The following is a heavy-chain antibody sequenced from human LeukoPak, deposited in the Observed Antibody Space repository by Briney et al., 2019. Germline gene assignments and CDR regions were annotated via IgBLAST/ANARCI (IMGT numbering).Heavy chain of an antibody. CDR3: AKGLEGYSSKADAFDI. J-gene: IGHJ3*02. CDR1: GFTFSSYG. V-gene: IGHV3-30*18. Sequence: GGSLRLSCAASGFTFSSYGMHWVRQAPGKGLEWVAVISYDGSNKYYADSVKGRFTISRDNSKNTLYLQMYSLRAEDTAVYCCAKGLEGYSSKADAFDIWGQGTMVTVSS. D-gene: IGHD6-13*01. CDR2: ISYDGSNK.